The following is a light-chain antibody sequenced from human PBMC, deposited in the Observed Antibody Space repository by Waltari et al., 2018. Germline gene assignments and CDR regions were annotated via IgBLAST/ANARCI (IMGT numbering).Light chain of an antibody. CDR1: QDVSSY. CDR3: QQYYTYPVA. V-gene: IGKV1-8*01. Sequence: AIRMTQSPSSLSASPGDRVTITCRASQDVSSYVAWYQQKPGKVPKLLIYAASTLQSGVPSRFSGSGSGTNFSLTIACLQSDDFAVYYCQQYYTYPVAFGGGAKVEVK. J-gene: IGKJ4*01. CDR2: AAS.